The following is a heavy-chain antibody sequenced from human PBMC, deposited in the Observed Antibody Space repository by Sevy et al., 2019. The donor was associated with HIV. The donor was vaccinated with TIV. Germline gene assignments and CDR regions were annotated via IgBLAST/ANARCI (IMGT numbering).Heavy chain of an antibody. CDR3: ANSLGGYEGSSWLYYYYIMDV. Sequence: GGSLRLSCVAAGLSFSRHGMHWARQAPGKGLEWVAVISNDGSDKEYAESVKGRFTVSRDNSKDTVYLQMNSLRRDETAVYYCANSLGGYEGSSWLYYYYIMDVWGQGTTVTVSS. CDR2: ISNDGSDK. D-gene: IGHD1-26*01. V-gene: IGHV3-30*18. J-gene: IGHJ6*02. CDR1: GLSFSRHG.